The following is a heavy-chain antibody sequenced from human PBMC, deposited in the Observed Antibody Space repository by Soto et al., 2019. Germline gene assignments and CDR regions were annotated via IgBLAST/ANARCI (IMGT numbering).Heavy chain of an antibody. D-gene: IGHD2-2*01. CDR2: ISGSGGST. CDR3: AKVLSNRDVSPFYCSSTSCYSREQKNWFDP. J-gene: IGHJ5*02. Sequence: GGSLRLSCAASGFTFSSYAMSWVRQAPGKGLEWVSAISGSGGSTYYADSVKGRFTISRDNSKNTVYLQMNGLRAEDTAVYYCAKVLSNRDVSPFYCSSTSCYSREQKNWFDPWGQGTLVTVSS. CDR1: GFTFSSYA. V-gene: IGHV3-23*01.